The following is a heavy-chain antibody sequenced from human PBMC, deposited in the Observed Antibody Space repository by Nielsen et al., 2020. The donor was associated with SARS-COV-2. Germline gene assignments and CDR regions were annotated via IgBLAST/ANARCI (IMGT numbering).Heavy chain of an antibody. CDR3: AKDTRREEVLRFLEWLYAFDY. CDR1: GFTFDDYA. Sequence: GESLKISCAASGFTFDDYAMHWVRQAPGKGLEWVSLISGDGGSTYYADSVKGRFTISRDNSKNSLYLQVNSLRTEDTALYYCAKDTRREEVLRFLEWLYAFDYWGQGTLVTVSS. CDR2: ISGDGGST. V-gene: IGHV3-43*02. D-gene: IGHD3-3*01. J-gene: IGHJ4*02.